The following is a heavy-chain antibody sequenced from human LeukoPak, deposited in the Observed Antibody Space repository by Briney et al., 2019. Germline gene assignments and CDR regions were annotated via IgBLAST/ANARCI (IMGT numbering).Heavy chain of an antibody. J-gene: IGHJ3*02. D-gene: IGHD4-17*01. V-gene: IGHV3-53*01. CDR1: GFSVSSNY. Sequence: GGSLRLSCAASGFSVSSNYMSWVRQAPGKGLEWVSVIYSGGSTYYADSVKGRFTISRDNSKNTLYLQMNSLRAEDTAVYYCARVGDYGDYQTDAFDIWGQGTMVTVSS. CDR2: IYSGGST. CDR3: ARVGDYGDYQTDAFDI.